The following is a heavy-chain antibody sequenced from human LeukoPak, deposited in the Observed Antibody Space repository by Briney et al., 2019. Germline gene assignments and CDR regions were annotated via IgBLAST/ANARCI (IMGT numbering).Heavy chain of an antibody. V-gene: IGHV1-18*01. CDR3: ARVARITMVRGVIVRGYFDY. Sequence: GASVKVSCKASGYTFTSYGISWVRQAPGQGLEWMGWISAYNGNTNYAQKLQGRVIMTTDTSTSTAYMELRSLRSDDTAVYYCARVARITMVRGVIVRGYFDYWGQGTLVTVSS. D-gene: IGHD3-10*01. CDR2: ISAYNGNT. CDR1: GYTFTSYG. J-gene: IGHJ4*02.